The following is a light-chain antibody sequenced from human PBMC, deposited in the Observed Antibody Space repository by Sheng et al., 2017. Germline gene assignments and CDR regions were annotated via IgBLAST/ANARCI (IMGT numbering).Light chain of an antibody. CDR2: AAS. V-gene: IGKV1-27*01. CDR3: QQYYATPYT. J-gene: IGKJ2*01. CDR1: QGISTY. Sequence: DIQMTQSPSSLSASVGDRITITCRASQGISTYLAWYQQKPGKVPKLLIYAASTLQSGVPSRFSGSGSGTDFTLTISSLQAEDVAVYYCQQYYATPYTFGQGTKLEI.